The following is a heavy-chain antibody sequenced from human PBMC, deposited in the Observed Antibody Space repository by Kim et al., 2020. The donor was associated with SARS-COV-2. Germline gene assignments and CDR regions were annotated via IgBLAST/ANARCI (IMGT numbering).Heavy chain of an antibody. J-gene: IGHJ4*02. CDR2: ISSNGGST. CDR1: GFTFSSYA. D-gene: IGHD3-3*01. Sequence: GGSLRLSCSASGFTFSSYAMHWVRQAPGKGLEYVSAISSNGGSTYYADSVKGRFTISRDNSKNTLHLQMSSLRAEDTAVYYCVTPYYDFWSGYLPWGQGTLVTVSS. V-gene: IGHV3-64D*09. CDR3: VTPYYDFWSGYLP.